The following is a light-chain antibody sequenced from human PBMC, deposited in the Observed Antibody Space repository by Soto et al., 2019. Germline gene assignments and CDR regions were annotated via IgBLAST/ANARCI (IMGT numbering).Light chain of an antibody. J-gene: IGKJ5*01. CDR1: QAISSS. CDR3: QQLNSFPIT. V-gene: IGKV1-9*01. Sequence: DIQLTQSPSFLSASVGDRVTITCRASQAISSSLAWYQQRPGKVPKLLISAASTLQGGVPSRFSGSRSGTEFTLTISDLQPEDFGTYYCQQLNSFPITFGQGTRLEIK. CDR2: AAS.